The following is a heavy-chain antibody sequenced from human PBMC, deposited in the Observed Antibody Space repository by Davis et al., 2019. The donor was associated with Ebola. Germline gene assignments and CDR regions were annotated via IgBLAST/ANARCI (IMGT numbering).Heavy chain of an antibody. V-gene: IGHV4-61*08. CDR3: ARGRRYSYGPPRY. D-gene: IGHD5-18*01. CDR2: IYYSGST. CDR1: GASISSGDFH. Sequence: MPSETLSLTCTVSGASISSGDFHWSWIRQSPGKGLEWIGFIYYSGSTNYNPSLKSRVTISVDTSKNQFSLKLSSVTAADTAVYYCARGRRYSYGPPRYWGQGTLVTVSS. J-gene: IGHJ4*02.